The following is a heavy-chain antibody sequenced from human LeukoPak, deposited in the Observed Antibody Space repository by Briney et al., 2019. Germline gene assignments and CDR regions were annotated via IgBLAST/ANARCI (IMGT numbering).Heavy chain of an antibody. CDR2: MNPNSGNT. D-gene: IGHD3-10*01. J-gene: IGHJ6*03. Sequence: ASVKVSCKASGYTFTSYDINWVRQATGQGLEWMGWMNPNSGNTGYAQKFQGRVTMTRNTSISTAYMELSSLRSEDTAVYYCTRQYYGSGRIYYYYMDVWGKGTTVTVSS. CDR3: TRQYYGSGRIYYYYMDV. CDR1: GYTFTSYD. V-gene: IGHV1-8*01.